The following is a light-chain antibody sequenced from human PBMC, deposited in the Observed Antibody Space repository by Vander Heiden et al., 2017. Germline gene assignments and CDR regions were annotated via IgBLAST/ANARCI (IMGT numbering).Light chain of an antibody. CDR3: MQPLQTPRT. CDR1: QSLLYRDGNNY. CDR2: LGS. V-gene: IGKV2-28*01. J-gene: IGKJ1*01. Sequence: ELTQSPPCLPVTPGVSAAISCRSSQSLLYRDGNNYLDWYLQKPGQSPQLLMYLGSTRASGVPERFTGSGSGTDFALKITRVEAEDVGIYYCMQPLQTPRTFGQGTKVEI.